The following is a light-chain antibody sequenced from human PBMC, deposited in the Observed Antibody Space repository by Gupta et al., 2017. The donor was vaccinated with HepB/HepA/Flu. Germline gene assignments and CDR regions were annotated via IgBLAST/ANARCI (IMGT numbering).Light chain of an antibody. V-gene: IGLV1-40*01. CDR3: QSYDSSLSGSYV. J-gene: IGLJ1*01. CDR1: SSNIGAGYD. Sequence: QSLLTQPPSVSGAPGQRVTIPCTGSSSNIGAGYDVHWYQQLPGTAPKLLIYGNSNRPSGVPDRFSGSKSGTSASLAITGLQAEDEADYYCQSYDSSLSGSYVFGTGTKVTVL. CDR2: GNS.